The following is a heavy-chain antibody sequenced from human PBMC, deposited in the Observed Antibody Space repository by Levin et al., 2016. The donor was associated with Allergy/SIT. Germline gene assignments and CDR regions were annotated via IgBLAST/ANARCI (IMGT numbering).Heavy chain of an antibody. Sequence: WIRQPPGKGLEWIGYIYYSGSTNYNPSLKSRVTISVDTSKNQFSLKLSSVTAADTAIYYCARALVTTIIYFDSWGQGTLVTVSS. V-gene: IGHV4-59*01. J-gene: IGHJ4*02. D-gene: IGHD4-17*01. CDR3: ARALVTTIIYFDS. CDR2: IYYSGST.